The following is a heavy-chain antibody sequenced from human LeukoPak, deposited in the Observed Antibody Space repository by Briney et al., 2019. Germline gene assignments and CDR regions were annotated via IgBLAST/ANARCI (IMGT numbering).Heavy chain of an antibody. J-gene: IGHJ5*02. CDR1: GYTFTSYA. D-gene: IGHD1-26*01. V-gene: IGHV1-46*01. CDR2: INPNGDGT. CDR3: ARDRSGTYHGWFDP. Sequence: ASVKVSCKASGYTFTSYAMNWVRQAPGQGLEWMGIINPNGDGTSYAPKFQGRVTMTRDTSTSTDYMELNSLRSEDTAVYYCARDRSGTYHGWFDPWGQGTLVIVSS.